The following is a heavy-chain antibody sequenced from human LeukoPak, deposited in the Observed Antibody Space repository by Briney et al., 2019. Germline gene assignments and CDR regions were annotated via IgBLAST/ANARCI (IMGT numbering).Heavy chain of an antibody. Sequence: GGSLRLSCAVSGFTFSSYWMSWVRQAPGKGGEWGANIKQDGSEKYYVDSVKGRFTISRDNAKNSLYLQMNSLRAEDTAVYYCARDNFRFLEWSRAFDYWGQGTLVTVSS. CDR1: GFTFSSYW. J-gene: IGHJ4*02. CDR2: IKQDGSEK. CDR3: ARDNFRFLEWSRAFDY. D-gene: IGHD3-3*01. V-gene: IGHV3-7*05.